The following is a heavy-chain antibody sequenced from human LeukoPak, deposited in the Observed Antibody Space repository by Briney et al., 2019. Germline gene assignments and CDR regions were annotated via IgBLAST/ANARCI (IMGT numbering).Heavy chain of an antibody. V-gene: IGHV3-74*01. Sequence: GGSLRLSCAASGLTFSYYWMHWVRQAPGKGLVWVSRINSDGGSTIYADSVRGRFTISRDNAKNTVVLQMNSLSAEDTAVYYCATGGAQYYDYWGQGTVVTVSS. CDR2: INSDGGST. CDR1: GLTFSYYW. CDR3: ATGGAQYYDY. J-gene: IGHJ4*02. D-gene: IGHD3-16*01.